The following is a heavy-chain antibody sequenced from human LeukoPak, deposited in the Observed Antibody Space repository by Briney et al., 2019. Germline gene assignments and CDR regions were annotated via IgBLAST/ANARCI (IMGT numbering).Heavy chain of an antibody. J-gene: IGHJ4*02. D-gene: IGHD3-3*01. CDR1: GGSISNKY. Sequence: SETLSLTCTVSGGSISNKYWSWIRQPPGKGLEWIGYIYYSGNTNYNPSLKSRVTILVDTSKNQVSLKLSSVTAADTAVYYCARRDFWSGYYSYWGQGTLVTVSS. CDR2: IYYSGNT. V-gene: IGHV4-59*01. CDR3: ARRDFWSGYYSY.